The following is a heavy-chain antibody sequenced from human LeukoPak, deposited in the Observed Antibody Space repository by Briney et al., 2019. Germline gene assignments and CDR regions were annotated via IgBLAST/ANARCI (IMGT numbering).Heavy chain of an antibody. D-gene: IGHD6-19*01. J-gene: IGHJ4*02. CDR3: ARGSGVAVDY. V-gene: IGHV4-34*01. CDR2: INHSGST. CDR1: GGSFSGYY. Sequence: SETLSLTCAVYGGSFSGYYWSWICQPPGKGLEWIGEINHSGSTNYNPSLKSRVTISVDTSKNQFSLKLSSVTAADTAVYYCARGSGVAVDYWGQGTLVTVSS.